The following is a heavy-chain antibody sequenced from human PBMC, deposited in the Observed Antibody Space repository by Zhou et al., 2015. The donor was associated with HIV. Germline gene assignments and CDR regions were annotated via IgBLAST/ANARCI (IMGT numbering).Heavy chain of an antibody. V-gene: IGHV3-11*01. J-gene: IGHJ2*01. CDR2: ISSSGSGSSR. Sequence: QVQLVESGGGVVQPGGSLRLSCAASGFTFSDYYMGWIRQTPGKGLEWVSHISSSGSGSSRFYADFVEGRFTVSRDNAKNLLFLQLDFLGTDDTAIYYCARDLKTLYFDLWGRGTLVTVSS. CDR3: ARDLKTLYFDL. CDR1: GFTFSDYY.